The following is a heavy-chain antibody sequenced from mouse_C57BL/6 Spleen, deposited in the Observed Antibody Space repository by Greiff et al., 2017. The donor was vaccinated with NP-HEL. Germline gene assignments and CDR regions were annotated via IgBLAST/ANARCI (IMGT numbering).Heavy chain of an antibody. D-gene: IGHD2-4*01. J-gene: IGHJ2*01. Sequence: QVQLQQPGTELVKPGASVKLSCKASGYTFTSYWMHWVKQRPGQGLEWIGNINPSNGGTNYNEKFKSKATLTVDKSSSTAYMQLSSLTSEDSSVYYCARGIYYDYDYFDYWGQGTTLTVSS. CDR3: ARGIYYDYDYFDY. V-gene: IGHV1-53*01. CDR2: INPSNGGT. CDR1: GYTFTSYW.